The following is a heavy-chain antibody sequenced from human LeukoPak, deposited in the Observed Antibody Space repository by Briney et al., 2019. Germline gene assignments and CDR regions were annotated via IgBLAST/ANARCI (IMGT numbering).Heavy chain of an antibody. J-gene: IGHJ4*02. Sequence: SETLSLTCVVYGGSFSGHYWSWIRQPPGKGLEWIGDINQSGRANYNPSLKSQVTISIDTSKNQFSLNLNSVTAADTAVYYRVRNFDYWGQGTLVTVSS. CDR1: GGSFSGHY. V-gene: IGHV4-34*01. CDR2: INQSGRA. CDR3: VRNFDY.